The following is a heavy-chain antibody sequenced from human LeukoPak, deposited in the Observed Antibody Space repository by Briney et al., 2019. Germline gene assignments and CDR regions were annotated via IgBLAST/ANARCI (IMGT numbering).Heavy chain of an antibody. CDR1: GFTFSSYA. J-gene: IGHJ3*01. D-gene: IGHD3/OR15-3a*01. CDR2: ISSNGGST. CDR3: ARSGFWTDHPAFDV. Sequence: TGGSLRLSCAASGFTFSSYAMSWVRQAPGKGLEWVSAISSNGGSTYYANSVKGRFTISRDNSKNTLYLQMGSLRAEDTAVYYCARSGFWTDHPAFDVWGQGTMVTVSS. V-gene: IGHV3-64*01.